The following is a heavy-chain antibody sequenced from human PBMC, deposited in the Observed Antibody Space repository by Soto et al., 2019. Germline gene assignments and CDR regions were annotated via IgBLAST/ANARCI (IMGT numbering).Heavy chain of an antibody. CDR3: TTDVPDYGGNSGVGY. CDR2: INSKAYGGTT. D-gene: IGHD4-17*01. V-gene: IGHV3-15*07. Sequence: GGSLRLSCVASGFIFGDAWMNWVRQAPGKGLEWVGRINSKAYGGTTDYAAPVKGRFTISRDDSKNTLYLQMNSLKTEDTAVYYCTTDVPDYGGNSGVGYWGQGTLVTVSS. J-gene: IGHJ4*02. CDR1: GFIFGDAW.